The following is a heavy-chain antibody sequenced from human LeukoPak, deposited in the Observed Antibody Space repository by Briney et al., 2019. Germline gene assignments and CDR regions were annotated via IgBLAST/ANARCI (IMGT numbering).Heavy chain of an antibody. CDR3: ANLQIRTEIDY. CDR2: ISYDGSKT. CDR1: GFTFSTSG. J-gene: IGHJ4*02. V-gene: IGHV3-30*02. Sequence: GGSLRLSCAASGFTFSTSGMHWVRQGPGKGLEWVAFISYDGSKTYYADSVKGRFTISRDNSKNALFLQMSSLRAEDTAVYYCANLQIRTEIDYWGQGTLVTVSS. D-gene: IGHD1-14*01.